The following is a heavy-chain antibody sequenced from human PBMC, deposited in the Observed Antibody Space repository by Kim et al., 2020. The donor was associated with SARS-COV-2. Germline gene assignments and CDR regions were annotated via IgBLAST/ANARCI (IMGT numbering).Heavy chain of an antibody. D-gene: IGHD4-17*01. V-gene: IGHV3-33*01. Sequence: GGSLRLSCAASGFTFSSYGMHWVRQAPGKGLEWVAVIWYDGSNKYYADSVKGRFTISRDNSKNTLYLQMNSLRAEGTAGDYCARERGLGGGMDVWGQGTTVTVSS. CDR3: ARERGLGGGMDV. J-gene: IGHJ6*02. CDR2: IWYDGSNK. CDR1: GFTFSSYG.